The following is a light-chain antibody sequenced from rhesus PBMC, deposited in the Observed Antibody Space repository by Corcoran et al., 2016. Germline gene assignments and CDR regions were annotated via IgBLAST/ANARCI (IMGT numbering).Light chain of an antibody. CDR3: QHSYGTPRT. V-gene: IGKV1-74*01. J-gene: IGKJ1*01. CDR1: ENVNNY. CDR2: AAS. Sequence: DIQMTQSPSSLSASVGDRVTITCRASENVNNYLHWYQQKPGKAPKLLIYAASTLQSGVTSRFSGSGSGTDYTFTISSLQPEDVATYYCQHSYGTPRTFGQGTKVEIK.